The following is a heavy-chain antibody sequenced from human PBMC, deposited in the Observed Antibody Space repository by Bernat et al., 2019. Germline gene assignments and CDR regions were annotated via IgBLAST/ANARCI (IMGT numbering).Heavy chain of an antibody. V-gene: IGHV3-74*01. D-gene: IGHD3-3*01. CDR3: AREFVTIFGVNYYQYGMDV. CDR2: INSDGSGT. J-gene: IGHJ6*02. Sequence: EVQLVESGGGLVQPGGSLRLSCAASGFTFSSYWMHWVRQAPGKGLVWVSRINSDGSGTRYADSVTGRFTISRDNAKNTLYLQMNSLRAEDTAVYYCAREFVTIFGVNYYQYGMDVWGQGTTVTVSS. CDR1: GFTFSSYW.